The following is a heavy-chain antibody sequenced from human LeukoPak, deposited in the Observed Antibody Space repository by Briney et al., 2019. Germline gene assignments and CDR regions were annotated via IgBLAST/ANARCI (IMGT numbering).Heavy chain of an antibody. Sequence: PSETLSLTCTVSGGSIRSSPHYWGWIRQPPGKGLEWIGSISYSGSTYYNPSLKSRVTISVDTSKNQFSLKLTSVTAADTAVYYCARRTYSGYDLAYWGQGTLVTVSS. CDR2: ISYSGST. V-gene: IGHV4-39*01. D-gene: IGHD5-12*01. CDR3: ARRTYSGYDLAY. CDR1: GGSIRSSPHY. J-gene: IGHJ4*02.